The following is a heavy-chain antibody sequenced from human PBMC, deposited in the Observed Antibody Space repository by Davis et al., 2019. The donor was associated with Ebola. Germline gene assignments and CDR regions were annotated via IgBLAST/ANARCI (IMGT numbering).Heavy chain of an antibody. CDR3: AREALGSRGNWFDP. D-gene: IGHD3-10*01. J-gene: IGHJ5*02. CDR2: ISYDGSNK. V-gene: IGHV3-30*04. Sequence: GGSLRLSCAASGFTFSSYAMHWVRQAPGKGLEWVAAISYDGSNKYYADSVKGRFTISRDNSKNTLYLQMNSLRAEDTAVYYCAREALGSRGNWFDPWGQGTLVTVSS. CDR1: GFTFSSYA.